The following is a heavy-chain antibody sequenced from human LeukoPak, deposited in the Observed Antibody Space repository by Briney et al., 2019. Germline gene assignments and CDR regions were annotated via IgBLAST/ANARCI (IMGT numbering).Heavy chain of an antibody. CDR2: IYYSGST. Sequence: SQTLSLTCTVSGGSISSGDYYWSWIRQPLGKGLEWIGYIYYSGSTYYNPSLKSRVTISVDTSKNQFSLKLSSVTAADTAVYYCARVRFTVRKENWFDPWGQGTLVTVSS. V-gene: IGHV4-30-4*08. CDR3: ARVRFTVRKENWFDP. D-gene: IGHD4-11*01. CDR1: GGSISSGDYY. J-gene: IGHJ5*02.